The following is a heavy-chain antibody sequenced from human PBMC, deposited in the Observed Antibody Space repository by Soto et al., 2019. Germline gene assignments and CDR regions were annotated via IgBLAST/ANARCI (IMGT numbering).Heavy chain of an antibody. Sequence: GGSLRLSCAASGFTFLDYGMSWVRQTPGKGLEWVSLITKSGDSTYYADSVKGRFTISRDNSKNTLYLQMNSLRAEDTAVYYCAKDSSIAARTFDYWGQGTLVTVSS. CDR3: AKDSSIAARTFDY. D-gene: IGHD6-6*01. CDR1: GFTFLDYG. CDR2: ITKSGDST. V-gene: IGHV3-23*01. J-gene: IGHJ4*02.